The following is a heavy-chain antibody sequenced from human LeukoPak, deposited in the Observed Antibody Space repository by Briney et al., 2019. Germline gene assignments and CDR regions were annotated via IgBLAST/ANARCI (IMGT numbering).Heavy chain of an antibody. CDR3: ARDPSSVTLYFFDY. CDR2: IDANNGDT. J-gene: IGHJ4*02. CDR1: GYTFRGNY. Sequence: ASVKVSCKASGYTFRGNYIHWLRQAPGQGLEWMGWIDANNGDTKPAQKFQGRVTMSRDTSISTAYMDLSSLSPDDAAVYYCARDPSSVTLYFFDYWGQGALVTVSS. V-gene: IGHV1-2*02. D-gene: IGHD4-11*01.